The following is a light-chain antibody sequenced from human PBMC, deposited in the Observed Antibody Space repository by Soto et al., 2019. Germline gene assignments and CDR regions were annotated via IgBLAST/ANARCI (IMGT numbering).Light chain of an antibody. V-gene: IGLV1-51*01. CDR1: NTNIGNNY. CDR3: GTWDSSLTALL. J-gene: IGLJ2*01. CDR2: DND. Sequence: QSVLMQPPSVSAAPGQKVTISCSGSNTNIGNNYVSWYQQLPGGAPTLLIYDNDKRPSGIPDRFTGSKSGTSATLDITGLQTGDEADYYCGTWDSSLTALLFGGGTKLTVL.